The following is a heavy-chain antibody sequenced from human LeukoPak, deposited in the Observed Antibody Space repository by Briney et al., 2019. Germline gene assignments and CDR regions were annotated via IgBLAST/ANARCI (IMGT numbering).Heavy chain of an antibody. D-gene: IGHD1-26*01. Sequence: GGSLRLSCAASGFTFSSYEMNWVRQAPGKGLEWVSYISSSGSTIYYADSVKGRFTISRDNAKNSLYLQMNSLRAEDTAVYYCARDPRIVGATRSFDYWGQGTLVTVSS. CDR3: ARDPRIVGATRSFDY. V-gene: IGHV3-48*03. CDR1: GFTFSSYE. J-gene: IGHJ4*02. CDR2: ISSSGSTI.